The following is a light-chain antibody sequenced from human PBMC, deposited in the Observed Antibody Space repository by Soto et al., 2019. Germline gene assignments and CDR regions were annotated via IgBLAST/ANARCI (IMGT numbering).Light chain of an antibody. J-gene: IGLJ2*01. Sequence: QSALTQPPSASGSPGRSVTISCTGSSRDIGGYDYVSWYQQHPGKAPKLIIYEVTERPSGVPDRFSGSKSGNTASLTVSGLQAEDEADYFCSSYAGSNVVFGGGTKVTVL. CDR1: SRDIGGYDY. V-gene: IGLV2-8*01. CDR2: EVT. CDR3: SSYAGSNVV.